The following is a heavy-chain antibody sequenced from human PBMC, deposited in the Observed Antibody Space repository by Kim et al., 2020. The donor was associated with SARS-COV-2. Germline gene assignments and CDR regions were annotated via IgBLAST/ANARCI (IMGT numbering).Heavy chain of an antibody. V-gene: IGHV4-34*01. CDR3: VRGVRSAPAGIPYYYGMDV. CDR1: GGSFSGYY. J-gene: IGHJ6*02. CDR2: INHSGST. D-gene: IGHD2-2*01. Sequence: SETLSLTCAVYGGSFSGYYWSWIRQPPGKGLEWIGEINHSGSTNYNPSLKSRVTISVDTSKNQFSLKLSSVTAADTAVYYCVRGVRSAPAGIPYYYGMDVWGQGTTVTVSS.